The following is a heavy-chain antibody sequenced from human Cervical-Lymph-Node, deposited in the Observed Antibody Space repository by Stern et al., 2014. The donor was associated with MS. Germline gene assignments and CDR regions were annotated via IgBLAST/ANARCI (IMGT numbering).Heavy chain of an antibody. CDR3: ARSHRRYCGMDV. V-gene: IGHV3-30-3*01. CDR2: ISFDGSNR. J-gene: IGHJ6*02. Sequence: VQLVQSGGGVVQPGRSLRLSCAASGFTFNSYGIHWVRQAPGKGLEGVAVISFDGSNRYYADSVEGLFTISRDNSKSTLYLQMNSLRAEDTAVYYCARSHRRYCGMDVWGQGTTLTVSS. CDR1: GFTFNSYG. D-gene: IGHD1-14*01.